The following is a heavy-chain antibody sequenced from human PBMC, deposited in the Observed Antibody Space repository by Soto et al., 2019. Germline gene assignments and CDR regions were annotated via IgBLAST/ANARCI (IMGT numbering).Heavy chain of an antibody. CDR3: ARNHVDIVATIRGAFDI. V-gene: IGHV3-11*01. Sequence: GGSLRLSCAASGFTFSDYYMSWIRQAPGKGLEWVSYISSSGSTIYYADSVKGRFTISRDNAKNSLYLQMNSLRAEDTAVYYCARNHVDIVATIRGAFDIWGQGTMVTVSS. CDR1: GFTFSDYY. D-gene: IGHD5-12*01. CDR2: ISSSGSTI. J-gene: IGHJ3*02.